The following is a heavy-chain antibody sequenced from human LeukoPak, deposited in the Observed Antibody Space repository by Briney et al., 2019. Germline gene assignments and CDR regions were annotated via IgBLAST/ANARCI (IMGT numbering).Heavy chain of an antibody. CDR1: GGTFSSYA. CDR3: ARDGNYYDSSGYFDY. V-gene: IGHV1-69*05. CDR2: IIPIFGTA. J-gene: IGHJ4*02. Sequence: SVKVSCKASGGTFSSYAISWVRQAPGQGLEWMGRIIPIFGTANYAQKFQGRVTITTDESTSTAYMELSSLRSEDTTVYYCARDGNYYDSSGYFDYWGQGTLVTVSS. D-gene: IGHD3-22*01.